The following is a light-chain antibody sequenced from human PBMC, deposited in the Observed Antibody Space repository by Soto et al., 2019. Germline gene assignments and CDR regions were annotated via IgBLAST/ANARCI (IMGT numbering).Light chain of an antibody. Sequence: ELVMTQSPATLSLSPGDRATLSCQASQRVSSNLVWYQQKPGQAHRLLIYGASTRATGIPARFSGAGSGAEFSLTISSLQSEDFAVYYCQQYNNWPPWTFGQGTKVDIK. V-gene: IGKV3-15*01. J-gene: IGKJ1*01. CDR3: QQYNNWPPWT. CDR1: QRVSSN. CDR2: GAS.